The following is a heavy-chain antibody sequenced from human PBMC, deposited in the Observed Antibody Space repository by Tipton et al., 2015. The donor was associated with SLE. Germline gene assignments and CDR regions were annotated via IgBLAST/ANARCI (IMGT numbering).Heavy chain of an antibody. CDR1: GLDFEAQT. CDR3: ARAQLLADDVYNL. Sequence: SLRLSCVASGLDFEAQTMHWVRQAPGKGLEWVSLLSGDGGRTAYGDSFKGRFTISRDNAKNTLYVQMNSLRVEDTAVYYCARAQLLADDVYNLWGRGTMVIVSS. CDR2: LSGDGGRT. D-gene: IGHD6-19*01. V-gene: IGHV3-43*01. J-gene: IGHJ3*01.